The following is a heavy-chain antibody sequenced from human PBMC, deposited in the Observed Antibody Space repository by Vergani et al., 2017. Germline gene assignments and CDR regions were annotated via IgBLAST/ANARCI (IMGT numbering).Heavy chain of an antibody. CDR3: ARIDFWSGYYPNWFDP. CDR1: GGSISSSSYD. J-gene: IGHJ5*02. Sequence: QLQLQESGPGLVKPSETLSLTCTVSGGSISSSSYDWGWIRQPPGKGLEWIGSIYYSGSTYYNPSLKSRVTISVDTSKNQFSLKLSSVTAADTAVYYCARIDFWSGYYPNWFDPWGQGTLVTVSS. D-gene: IGHD3-3*01. CDR2: IYYSGST. V-gene: IGHV4-39*01.